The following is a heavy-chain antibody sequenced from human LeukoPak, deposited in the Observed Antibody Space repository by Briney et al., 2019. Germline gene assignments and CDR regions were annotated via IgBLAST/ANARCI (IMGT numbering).Heavy chain of an antibody. Sequence: GESLKISCKGSGYSFTSYWMGWVRQMPGKGLEWMGIIYPGDSDTRYSPSFQGQVTISADKSISTAYLQWSSLKASDTAMYYCARHVAYCGGDCSNFDYWGQGTLVTVSS. J-gene: IGHJ4*02. CDR1: GYSFTSYW. CDR2: IYPGDSDT. CDR3: ARHVAYCGGDCSNFDY. V-gene: IGHV5-51*01. D-gene: IGHD2-21*01.